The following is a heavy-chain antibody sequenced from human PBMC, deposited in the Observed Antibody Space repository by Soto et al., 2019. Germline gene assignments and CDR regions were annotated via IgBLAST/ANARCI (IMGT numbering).Heavy chain of an antibody. CDR1: GFTFSNYA. CDR2: ISSNGGST. D-gene: IGHD4-17*01. Sequence: EVQLVKSGGGLVQPGGSLRLSCAASGFTFSNYAMHWVRQAPGKGLEYVSAISSNGGSTYYANSVKGRFTISRDNSKNTLYLQMGSLRAEDMAVYYCARLHQYGDYAPYYYGMDVWGQGTTVTVSS. CDR3: ARLHQYGDYAPYYYGMDV. J-gene: IGHJ6*02. V-gene: IGHV3-64*01.